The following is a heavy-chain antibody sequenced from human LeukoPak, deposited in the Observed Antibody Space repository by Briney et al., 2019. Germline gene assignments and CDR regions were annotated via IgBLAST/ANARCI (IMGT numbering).Heavy chain of an antibody. Sequence: SGGSLRLSCAASGFTFSSYSMNWVRQAPGKGLEWVSYISGTSSHIYYADSVKGRFTISRDNAENSVSLQMNSLRAEDTAVYYCARDAGDDPNKNLDCWGQGTLVSVSS. CDR3: ARDAGDDPNKNLDC. CDR2: ISGTSSHI. D-gene: IGHD4-17*01. V-gene: IGHV3-21*01. J-gene: IGHJ4*02. CDR1: GFTFSSYS.